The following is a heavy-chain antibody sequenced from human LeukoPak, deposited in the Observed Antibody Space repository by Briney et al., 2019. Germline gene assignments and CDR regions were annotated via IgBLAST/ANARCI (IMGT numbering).Heavy chain of an antibody. CDR1: GCTFSSYA. D-gene: IGHD7-27*01. V-gene: IGHV3-23*01. J-gene: IGHJ5*02. Sequence: GGPLRLSCAASGCTFSSYAKSWVRQAPGKGMEWVSAISAGGGSRNYEDSVKGRLTIFRDNSKKTQYPQKNSPRADDTAIYYWSKESAVWGYNWFDPWGQGTLVTVSS. CDR2: ISAGGGSR. CDR3: SKESAVWGYNWFDP.